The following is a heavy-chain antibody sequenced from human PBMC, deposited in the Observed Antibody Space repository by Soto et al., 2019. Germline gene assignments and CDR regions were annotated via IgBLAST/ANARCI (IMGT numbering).Heavy chain of an antibody. D-gene: IGHD3-10*01. CDR2: ITPISGTT. CDR3: ARGGT. CDR1: GGTFRTYA. V-gene: IGHV1-69*01. Sequence: QVQLVQSGAAVKKPGSSVKVSCNVSGGTFRTYAINWVRQAPGQGLEWMGVITPISGTTNHSQKFRGRDTISADESTSTAYMYLSSLRHNDTSVYYCARGGTWGQGSLVTVSS. J-gene: IGHJ5*02.